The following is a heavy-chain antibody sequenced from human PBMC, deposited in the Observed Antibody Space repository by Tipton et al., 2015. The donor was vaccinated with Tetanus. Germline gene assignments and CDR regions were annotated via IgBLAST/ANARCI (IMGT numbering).Heavy chain of an antibody. Sequence: QVQLVQSGAEVKKPGASVKVSCKASGYTFTGYYMHWVRQAPGQGLEWMGWINPNSGGTNYAQKFQGWVTMTRDTSISTAYMELSRLRSDDTAVYYCARDLVEQQLAYYYYGMDVWGQGTTVTVSS. CDR3: ARDLVEQQLAYYYYGMDV. CDR2: INPNSGGT. D-gene: IGHD6-6*01. J-gene: IGHJ6*02. V-gene: IGHV1-2*04. CDR1: GYTFTGYY.